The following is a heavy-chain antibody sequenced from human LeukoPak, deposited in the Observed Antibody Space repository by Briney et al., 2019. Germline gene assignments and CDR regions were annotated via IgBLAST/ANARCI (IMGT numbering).Heavy chain of an antibody. CDR3: ANTKYDSWSDTDC. CDR1: GFTFSNYG. D-gene: IGHD3-3*01. V-gene: IGHV3-23*01. CDR2: ISGSGGST. Sequence: GGSLRLSCAASGFTFSNYGMSWVRQAPGKGLEWVSDISGSGGSTYYADSVKGRFTISRDNSKNTLYLQMNSLRAEDTAVYYCANTKYDSWSDTDCWGQGTLVTVSS. J-gene: IGHJ4*02.